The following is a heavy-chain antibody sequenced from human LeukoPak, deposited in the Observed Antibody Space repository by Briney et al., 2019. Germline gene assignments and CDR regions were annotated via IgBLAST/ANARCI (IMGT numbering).Heavy chain of an antibody. Sequence: GRSLRLSCAASGFTFSSYGMHWVRQAPGKGLEWVAVISYDGSNKYYADSVKGRFTISRDNAKNTLYLQMNSLRAEDTAVYYCARGKGHYGMDVWGKGTTVTVSS. CDR2: ISYDGSNK. J-gene: IGHJ6*04. CDR3: ARGKGHYGMDV. CDR1: GFTFSSYG. V-gene: IGHV3-30*03.